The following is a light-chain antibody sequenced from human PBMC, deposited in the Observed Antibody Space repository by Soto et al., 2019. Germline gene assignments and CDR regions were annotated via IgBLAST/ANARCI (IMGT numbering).Light chain of an antibody. CDR3: QQYNSYPWT. CDR2: DAS. J-gene: IGKJ1*01. V-gene: IGKV1-5*01. Sequence: DIHMTQSPSTLSASVGDRVTITCRASQSIRSWLAWYQQKPGKAPKLLIYDASNLESGVPSRFSGSGSGTEFTLTISSLQPDDFATYYCQQYNSYPWTFGQGTKVDIK. CDR1: QSIRSW.